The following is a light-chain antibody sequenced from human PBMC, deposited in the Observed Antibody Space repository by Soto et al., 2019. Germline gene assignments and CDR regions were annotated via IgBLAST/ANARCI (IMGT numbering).Light chain of an antibody. CDR3: QQFSSYPLT. J-gene: IGKJ4*01. Sequence: EIVLTQSPGTLSLSPGERATLSCRASQTVSSNYLAWYQRKPGQAPRLLIYAASTRATGIPDRFSGSGSGTDFTLTISRLEPEDFAVYYCQQFSSYPLTFGGGTKVDIK. CDR2: AAS. V-gene: IGKV3-20*01. CDR1: QTVSSNY.